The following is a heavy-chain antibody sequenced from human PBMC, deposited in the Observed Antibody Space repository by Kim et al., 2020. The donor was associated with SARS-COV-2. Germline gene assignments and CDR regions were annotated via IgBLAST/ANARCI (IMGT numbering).Heavy chain of an antibody. D-gene: IGHD3-10*01. Sequence: GGSLRLSCAASGFTFSSYGMHWVRQAPGKGLEWVAVISYDGSNKYYADSVKGRFTISRDNSKNTLYLQMNSLRAEDTAVYYCAKDSWWYGEFVYYYYYMDVCGTGTTVTVSS. CDR1: GFTFSSYG. J-gene: IGHJ6*03. CDR3: AKDSWWYGEFVYYYYYMDV. CDR2: ISYDGSNK. V-gene: IGHV3-30*18.